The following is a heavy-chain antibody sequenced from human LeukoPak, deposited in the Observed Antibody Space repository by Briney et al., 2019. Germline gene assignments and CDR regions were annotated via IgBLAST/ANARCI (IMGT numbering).Heavy chain of an antibody. J-gene: IGHJ4*02. Sequence: ASETVSCTASGYTFTISGISWVRQAPGQALEWMGWISAYNGKTNYAQKLQGRVTMTTATSTSTAYMELRSLRSDDTALYYCARQTHPYLGYFDYWGQGTLVTVSS. D-gene: IGHD2-21*01. CDR1: GYTFTISG. V-gene: IGHV1-18*01. CDR3: ARQTHPYLGYFDY. CDR2: ISAYNGKT.